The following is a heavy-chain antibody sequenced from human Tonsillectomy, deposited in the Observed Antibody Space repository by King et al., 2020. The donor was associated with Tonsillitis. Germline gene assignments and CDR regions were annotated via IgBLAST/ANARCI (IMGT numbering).Heavy chain of an antibody. CDR3: AKDRAAMITPTGSMDV. Sequence: VQLVESGGGLVQPGGSLRLSCTASTFTFSSYAMSWVRQAPRKGLEWVSGISGSGGSTFYADSVKGRFTISRDNSKNTLYVQMNSLRAEDTALYYCAKDRAAMITPTGSMDVWGQGTTVTVSS. J-gene: IGHJ6*02. CDR2: ISGSGGST. V-gene: IGHV3-23*04. D-gene: IGHD5-18*01. CDR1: TFTFSSYA.